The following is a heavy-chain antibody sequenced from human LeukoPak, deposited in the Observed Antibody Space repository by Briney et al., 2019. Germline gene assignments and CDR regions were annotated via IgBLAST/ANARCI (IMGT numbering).Heavy chain of an antibody. CDR3: AKEGYCNKTTCESWYFDL. J-gene: IGHJ2*01. CDR1: GFTFSSYA. CDR2: ISGPGGYT. D-gene: IGHD2-2*01. Sequence: GSLRLSCAASGFTFSSYAMSWVRQAPGKGLEWVSAISGPGGYTYSADSLKGRFTISRDNSKSTLYLQMDSLRAEDTAVYYCAKEGYCNKTTCESWYFDLWGRGTLVTVSS. V-gene: IGHV3-23*01.